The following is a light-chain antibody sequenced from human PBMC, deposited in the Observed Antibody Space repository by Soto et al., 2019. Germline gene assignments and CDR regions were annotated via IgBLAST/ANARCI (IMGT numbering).Light chain of an antibody. Sequence: IVLTQSPGTLSLSPGERATLSCRASQRVSSIFLAWYQQTPGQAPRLLIYGASSRATGIPDRFSGSGSGTDFTLTISRLEPEDSAVYYCQQYGSSSPWTFGQGTKVEIK. CDR2: GAS. V-gene: IGKV3-20*01. J-gene: IGKJ1*01. CDR3: QQYGSSSPWT. CDR1: QRVSSIF.